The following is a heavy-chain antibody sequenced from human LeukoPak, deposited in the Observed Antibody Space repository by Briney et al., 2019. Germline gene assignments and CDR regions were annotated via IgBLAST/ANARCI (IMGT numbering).Heavy chain of an antibody. CDR2: ITSSSSYT. V-gene: IGHV3-21*01. CDR3: ARDHDYGSGSYYDYGMDV. Sequence: PGGFLRLPCEASGFAFSGYSVNWVRQAPGKGLEWASSITSSSSYTYYADSVKGRFTISRDNAKNSLYLQMNSLRAEDTAVYYCARDHDYGSGSYYDYGMDVWGQGTTVTVSS. D-gene: IGHD3-10*01. J-gene: IGHJ6*02. CDR1: GFAFSGYS.